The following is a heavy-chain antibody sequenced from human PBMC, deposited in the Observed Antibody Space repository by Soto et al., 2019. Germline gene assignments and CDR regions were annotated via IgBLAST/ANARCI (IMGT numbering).Heavy chain of an antibody. CDR3: ARGGSTHYYYGLDV. V-gene: IGHV4-4*07. J-gene: IGHJ6*02. CDR2: VAASGST. CDR1: GGSISGFF. Sequence: LSLTFTVSGGSISGFFWTWVRQPPGMPLEGLGHVAASGSTAYNPSLRSRLSLSLDVSKNRFSLELTSVTAADTATYFCARGGSTHYYYGLDVWGQGTTVTVSS.